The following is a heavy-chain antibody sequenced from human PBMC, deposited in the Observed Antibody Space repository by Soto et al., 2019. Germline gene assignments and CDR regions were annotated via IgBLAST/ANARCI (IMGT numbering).Heavy chain of an antibody. CDR1: GFTFSSYA. J-gene: IGHJ6*02. D-gene: IGHD3-22*01. CDR3: ARGGYWLYCGMDV. CDR2: ISYDGSNK. Sequence: GGSLRLSCAASGFTFSSYAMHWVRQAPGKGLEWVAVISYDGSNKYHADSVKGRFTISRDNSKNTLYLQMNSLRAEDTAVYYCARGGYWLYCGMDVWGQGTTVTVSS. V-gene: IGHV3-30-3*01.